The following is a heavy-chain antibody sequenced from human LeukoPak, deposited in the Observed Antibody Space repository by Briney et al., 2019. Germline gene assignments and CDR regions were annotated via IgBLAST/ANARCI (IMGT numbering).Heavy chain of an antibody. CDR1: RFTFSGYA. V-gene: IGHV3-30*18. CDR3: AKAAHYGDPDYYYYYMEV. J-gene: IGHJ6*03. Sequence: GRSLRLSCAASRFTFSGYAMHWVRQAPGKGLEWVAVISYDGSNENYVDSVKGRSTISRDNSKNMLYLQMNSLRAEDTAVYYCAKAAHYGDPDYYYYYMEVWGKGTTVTVSS. D-gene: IGHD4-17*01. CDR2: ISYDGSNE.